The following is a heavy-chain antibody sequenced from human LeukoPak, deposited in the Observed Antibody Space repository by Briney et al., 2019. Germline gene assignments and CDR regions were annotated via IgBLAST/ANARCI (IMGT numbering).Heavy chain of an antibody. V-gene: IGHV3-30*02. J-gene: IGHJ4*01. CDR2: IRYDGSNK. CDR1: GFTFSSYG. D-gene: IGHD6-13*01. CDR3: ALGSRYSSSWQPFDY. Sequence: GGSLRLSCAASGFTFSSYGMHWVRQAPGKGLEWVAFIRYDGSNKYYADSVKGRFTISRDNSKNTLYLQMNSLRAEDTAVYYCALGSRYSSSWQPFDYWGQGTLVTVSS.